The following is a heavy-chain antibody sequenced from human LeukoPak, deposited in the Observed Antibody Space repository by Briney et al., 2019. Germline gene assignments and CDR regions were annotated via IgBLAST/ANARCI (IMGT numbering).Heavy chain of an antibody. CDR3: ARRFDTSGWVDY. CDR2: IYYSGST. CDR1: GGSISSYY. V-gene: IGHV4-59*08. Sequence: SETLSLTCTVSGGSISSYYWSWIRQPPGKGLEWIGYIYYSGSTNYNPSLKSRVTISMDTSKNQFSLKLSSVTAADTAVYYCARRFDTSGWVDYWGQGTLVTVSS. J-gene: IGHJ4*02. D-gene: IGHD6-19*01.